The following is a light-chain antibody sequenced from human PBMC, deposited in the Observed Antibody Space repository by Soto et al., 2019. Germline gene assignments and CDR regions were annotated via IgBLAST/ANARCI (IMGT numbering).Light chain of an antibody. J-gene: IGLJ1*01. CDR2: DVS. CDR1: SSDVGGYNY. CDR3: DSYTSSGTYV. Sequence: QSALTQPASVSGSPGQSITISCTGTSSDVGGYNYVSWYQQHPGKAPKVMIYDVSNRPSGVSNRCSGSKSGNTASLTISGLQAEDEADYYCDSYTSSGTYVFGTGTKLTVL. V-gene: IGLV2-14*03.